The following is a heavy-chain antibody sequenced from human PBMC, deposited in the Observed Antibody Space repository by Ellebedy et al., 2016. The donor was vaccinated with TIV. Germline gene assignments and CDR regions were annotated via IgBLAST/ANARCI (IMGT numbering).Heavy chain of an antibody. J-gene: IGHJ4*02. CDR3: ARATEGLDY. CDR1: GFTFSSYD. V-gene: IGHV3-13*01. Sequence: GESLKISCAASGFTFSSYDMHWVRQVPGKGLEWVSAIGTAGDTYYPGSVKGRFTIYRENAKNYLYLQMNSLRAGDTAVYYCARATEGLDYWGQGTLVTVSS. D-gene: IGHD1-14*01. CDR2: IGTAGDT.